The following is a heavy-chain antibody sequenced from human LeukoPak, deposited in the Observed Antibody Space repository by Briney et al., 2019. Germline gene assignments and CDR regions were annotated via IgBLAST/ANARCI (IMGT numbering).Heavy chain of an antibody. Sequence: SETLSLTCTVSGGSISSYYWNWIRQPPGKGLEWIGYIYYSGSTNHNPSLKSRVTISVDTSKNQLSLKLRSVTAADTAVYYCARGTSTTQWLFDYWGQGTLVTVSS. V-gene: IGHV4-59*01. CDR2: IYYSGST. J-gene: IGHJ4*02. CDR3: ARGTSTTQWLFDY. D-gene: IGHD6-19*01. CDR1: GGSISSYY.